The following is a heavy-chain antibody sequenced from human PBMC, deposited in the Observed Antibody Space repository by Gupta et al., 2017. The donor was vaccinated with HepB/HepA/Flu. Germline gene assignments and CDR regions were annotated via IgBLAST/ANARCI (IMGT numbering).Heavy chain of an antibody. D-gene: IGHD4-17*01. V-gene: IGHV3-7*01. Sequence: EVQLVESGGGLVQPGGSLRLSCAASGFTFSRYWMSWVRQAPGKGLEWVANIKQDGSEKYYVDSVKGRFTISRDNAKNSLFLHMSSLRAEDTAVYYCARLGVDYGDEIVVGYWGQGTLATVSS. J-gene: IGHJ4*02. CDR3: ARLGVDYGDEIVVGY. CDR2: IKQDGSEK. CDR1: GFTFSRYW.